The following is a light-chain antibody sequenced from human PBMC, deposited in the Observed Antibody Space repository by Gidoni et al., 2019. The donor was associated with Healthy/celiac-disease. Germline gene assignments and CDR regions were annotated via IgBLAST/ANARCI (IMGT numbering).Light chain of an antibody. V-gene: IGKV3-15*01. CDR3: QQYNNWPPLT. CDR2: GAS. J-gene: IGKJ4*01. CDR1: QSVSSN. Sequence: EIVMTHSPATLSVSPGERATLSCRASQSVSSNLAWYQQKPGQAPRLLIYGASTRATGIPARLSGSGSGTEFNLTISSLQSEDFAVYYCQQYNNWPPLTFGGGTKVEIK.